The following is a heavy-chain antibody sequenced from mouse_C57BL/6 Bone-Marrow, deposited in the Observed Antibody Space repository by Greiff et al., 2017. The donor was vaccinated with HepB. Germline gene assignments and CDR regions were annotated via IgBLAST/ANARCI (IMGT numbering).Heavy chain of an antibody. CDR2: IYPGSGST. J-gene: IGHJ2*01. CDR3: AIEFIKGGY. CDR1: GYTFTSYW. D-gene: IGHD1-1*01. V-gene: IGHV1-55*01. Sequence: QVHVKQPGAELVKPGASVKMSCKASGYTFTSYWITWVKQRPGQGLEWIGDIYPGSGSTNYNEKFKSKATLTVDTSSSTAYMQLSSLTSEDSAVYYCAIEFIKGGYWGQGTTLTVSS.